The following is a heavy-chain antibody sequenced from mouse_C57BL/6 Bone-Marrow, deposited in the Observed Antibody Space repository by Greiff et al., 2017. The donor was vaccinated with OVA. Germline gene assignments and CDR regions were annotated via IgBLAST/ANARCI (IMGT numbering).Heavy chain of an antibody. CDR2: IYPGDGDT. V-gene: IGHV1-80*01. Sequence: QVQLKQSGAELVKPGASVKISCKASGYAFSSYWMNWVKQRPGKGLEWIGQIYPGDGDTNYNGKFKGKATLTADKSSSTAYMQLSSLTSEDSAVYFCARGASLGRFAYWGQGTLVTVSA. D-gene: IGHD3-3*01. J-gene: IGHJ3*01. CDR3: ARGASLGRFAY. CDR1: GYAFSSYW.